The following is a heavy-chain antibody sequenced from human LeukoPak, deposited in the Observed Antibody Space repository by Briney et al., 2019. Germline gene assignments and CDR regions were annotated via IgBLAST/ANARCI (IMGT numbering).Heavy chain of an antibody. CDR1: GFTFDDYA. CDR3: AKDIGGGIVGVFDY. CDR2: ISWNSGSI. Sequence: PGRSLRLSCAASGFTFDDYAMHWVRQAPGKGLEWVSGISWNSGSIGYADSVKGRFTISRDNAKNSLYLQMSSLRAEDTALYYCAKDIGGGIVGVFDYWGQGTLVTVSS. D-gene: IGHD1-26*01. J-gene: IGHJ4*02. V-gene: IGHV3-9*01.